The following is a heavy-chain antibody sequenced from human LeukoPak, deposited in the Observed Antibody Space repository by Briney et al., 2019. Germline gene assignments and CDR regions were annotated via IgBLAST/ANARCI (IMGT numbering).Heavy chain of an antibody. CDR3: ARIRPRGSSSPMIYYYYGMDV. Sequence: SETLSLTCAVYGGSFSGYFWSWIRQSPGKGLEWIGQINHSGSTNYNPSLKSRVTVSVDTSKNQFSLKLSSVTAADTAVCYCARIRPRGSSSPMIYYYYGMDVWGQGTPVTVSS. CDR2: INHSGST. D-gene: IGHD2-2*01. V-gene: IGHV4-34*01. J-gene: IGHJ6*02. CDR1: GGSFSGYF.